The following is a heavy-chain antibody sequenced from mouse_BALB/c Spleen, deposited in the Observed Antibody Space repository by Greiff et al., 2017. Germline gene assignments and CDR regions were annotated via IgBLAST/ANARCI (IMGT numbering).Heavy chain of an antibody. Sequence: EVQVVESGGGLVQPGGSLKLSCAASGFTFSSYAMSWVRQTPEKRLEWVATISSGGSYTYYPDSVKGRFTISRDNAKNTLYLQMSSLKSEDTAMYYCTKGITRYFDVWGAGTTVTVSS. CDR3: TKGITRYFDV. D-gene: IGHD2-4*01. J-gene: IGHJ1*01. V-gene: IGHV5-6-4*01. CDR2: ISSGGSYT. CDR1: GFTFSSYA.